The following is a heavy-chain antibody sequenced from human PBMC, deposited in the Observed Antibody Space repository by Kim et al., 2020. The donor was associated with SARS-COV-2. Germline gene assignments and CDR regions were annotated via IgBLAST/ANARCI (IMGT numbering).Heavy chain of an antibody. CDR3: ARVKTGTTPLFDS. CDR1: GFTFEHYY. J-gene: IGHJ5*01. Sequence: GGSLRLSCAASGFTFEHYYMSWVRQAPGKGLEWVANIMQDGSDKFYVDSVKGRFTISRDNAKSSLYLQLNSLRVEDTAIYYCARVKTGTTPLFDSWGLGTLVTVSS. CDR2: IMQDGSDK. D-gene: IGHD1-1*01. V-gene: IGHV3-7*01.